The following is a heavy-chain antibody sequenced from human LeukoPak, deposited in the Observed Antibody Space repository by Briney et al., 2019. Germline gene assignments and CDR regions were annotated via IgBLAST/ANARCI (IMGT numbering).Heavy chain of an antibody. V-gene: IGHV4-59*08. D-gene: IGHD1-26*01. Sequence: SETLSLTCIVSGGSINNHYWTRIRQTPGKGLEWIGDIHYTGTTKYNPSLKSRVTISIDTSKNQFSLELSSVTATDTAVYFCATNRAGTYDRPFDIWGPGTMVTVSS. CDR2: IHYTGTT. CDR1: GGSINNHY. CDR3: ATNRAGTYDRPFDI. J-gene: IGHJ3*02.